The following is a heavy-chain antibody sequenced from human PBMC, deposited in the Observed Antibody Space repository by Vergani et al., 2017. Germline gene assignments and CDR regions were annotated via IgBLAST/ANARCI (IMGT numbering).Heavy chain of an antibody. J-gene: IGHJ4*02. CDR1: GFTFSSYW. CDR3: ARGLWDCTHIRCSPPSY. Sequence: EVQLVESGGGLIHPGGSLRLSCAASGFTFSSYWMSWVRQAPGKGLEWVANIKQDGSEKYYVDSVKGRFTISRDNAKNSLYLQMNSLRAEDTAVYYCARGLWDCTHIRCSPPSYWGQGTQVTVSS. D-gene: IGHD2-8*01. V-gene: IGHV3-7*01. CDR2: IKQDGSEK.